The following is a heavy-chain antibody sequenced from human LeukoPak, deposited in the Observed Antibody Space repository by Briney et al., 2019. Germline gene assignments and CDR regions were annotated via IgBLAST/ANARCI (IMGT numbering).Heavy chain of an antibody. CDR1: GGSISSGGYY. CDR3: ARALAAAVPIDY. V-gene: IGHV4-61*08. Sequence: ETLSLTCTVSGGSISSGGYYWSWIRQPPGKGLEWIGYIYHSGSTNYNPSLKSRVTISVDTSKNQFSLKLSSVTAADTAVYYCARALAAAVPIDYWGQGTLVTVSS. CDR2: IYHSGST. J-gene: IGHJ4*02. D-gene: IGHD6-13*01.